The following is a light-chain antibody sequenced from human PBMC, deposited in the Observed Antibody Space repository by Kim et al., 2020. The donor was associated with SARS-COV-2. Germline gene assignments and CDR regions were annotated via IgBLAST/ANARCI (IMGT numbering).Light chain of an antibody. CDR2: QDS. CDR3: QAWDSSTASGVV. CDR1: KLGDKY. V-gene: IGLV3-1*01. J-gene: IGLJ2*01. Sequence: SYELTQPPSVSVSPGQTASITCSGDKLGDKYACWYQQKPGQSPVLVIYQDSKRPSGIPERFSGSNSGNTATLTISGTQAMDEADYYCQAWDSSTASGVVFGGGTQLTVL.